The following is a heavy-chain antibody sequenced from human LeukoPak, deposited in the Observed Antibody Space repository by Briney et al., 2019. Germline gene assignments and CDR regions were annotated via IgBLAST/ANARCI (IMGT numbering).Heavy chain of an antibody. CDR1: GYTFTGYY. V-gene: IGHV1-2*02. Sequence: ASVKVSCKASGYTFTGYYMHWVRQAPGQGLEWMGWINPNSGGTNYAQKFQGRVTMTRDTSISTAYMELSRLRSNDTAVYYCAIMVRGVNEFDYRGQGTLVTVSS. CDR2: INPNSGGT. D-gene: IGHD3-10*01. J-gene: IGHJ4*02. CDR3: AIMVRGVNEFDY.